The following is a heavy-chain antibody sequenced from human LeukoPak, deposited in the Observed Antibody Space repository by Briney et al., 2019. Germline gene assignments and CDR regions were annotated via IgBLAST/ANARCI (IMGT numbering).Heavy chain of an antibody. D-gene: IGHD2-2*01. J-gene: IGHJ6*02. CDR1: GGSISSYY. CDR3: ARSSSTGMDV. Sequence: SETLSLTCTVSGGSISSYYWSWIRQPPGKGLEWIGYIYYSGSTNYNPSLKSRVTISVDTSKNQFSLKLSSVTAADTAVYYCARSSSTGMDVWGQGTTVTVSS. CDR2: IYYSGST. V-gene: IGHV4-59*01.